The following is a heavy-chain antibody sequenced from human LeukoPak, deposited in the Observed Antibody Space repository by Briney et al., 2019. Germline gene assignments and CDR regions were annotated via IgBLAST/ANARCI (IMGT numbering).Heavy chain of an antibody. J-gene: IGHJ4*02. D-gene: IGHD1-26*01. V-gene: IGHV3-30*18. CDR2: ISYDGSNK. CDR1: GFTFSSYG. Sequence: SGGSLRLSCAASGFTFSSYGMHWVRQAPGKGLEWVAVISYDGSNKYYADSVKGRFTISRDNSKNTLYLQMNSLRAEDTAVYYCAKDSQLLWDQGTLVTVSS. CDR3: AKDSQLL.